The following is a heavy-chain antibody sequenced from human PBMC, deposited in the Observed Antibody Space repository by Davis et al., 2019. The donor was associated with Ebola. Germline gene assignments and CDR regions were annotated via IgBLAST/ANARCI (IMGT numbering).Heavy chain of an antibody. V-gene: IGHV4-30-4*08. J-gene: IGHJ4*02. CDR3: ARAPFLYSNFEPYYFDY. CDR2: IYYSGST. D-gene: IGHD4-11*01. CDR1: GGSISSGGYY. Sequence: SEILSLTCTVSGGSISSGGYYWSWIRQHPGKGLEWIGYIYYSGSTYYNPSLKSRVTISVDTSKNQFSLKLSSVTAADTAVYYCARAPFLYSNFEPYYFDYWGQGTLVTVSS.